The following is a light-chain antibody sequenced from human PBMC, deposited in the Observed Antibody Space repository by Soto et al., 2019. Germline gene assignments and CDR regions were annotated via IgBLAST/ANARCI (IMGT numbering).Light chain of an antibody. Sequence: QSVLTQPASVSVSPGQSITISCTGSSSDIGTYNYVSWYQQHPGKAPKLMIYGVTNRPSGVSNRFSGSKSDNTASLTISGLQAEDEADYYCISYTGDTTPYVFGTGTKVTVL. CDR2: GVT. J-gene: IGLJ1*01. CDR1: SSDIGTYNY. CDR3: ISYTGDTTPYV. V-gene: IGLV2-14*01.